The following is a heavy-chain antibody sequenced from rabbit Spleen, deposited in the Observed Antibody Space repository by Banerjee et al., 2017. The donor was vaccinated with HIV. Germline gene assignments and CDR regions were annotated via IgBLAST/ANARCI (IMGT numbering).Heavy chain of an antibody. CDR1: GIDFSSGSY. J-gene: IGHJ6*01. Sequence: QEQLVESRGGLVKPGGTLTLTCKASGIDFSSGSYMCWVRQAPGKGLELIACIDAGSSGFTYFASWAKGRFTISKTSSTTVTLQMTSLTAADTATYFCARDSGTSFSSYGMDLWGPGTLVT. CDR2: IDAGSSGFT. D-gene: IGHD8-1*01. CDR3: ARDSGTSFSSYGMDL. V-gene: IGHV1S45*01.